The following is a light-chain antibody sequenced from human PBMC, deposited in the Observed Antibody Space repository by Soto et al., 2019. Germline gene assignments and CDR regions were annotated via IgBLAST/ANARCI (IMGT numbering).Light chain of an antibody. CDR3: HQYNHYSTLT. CDR2: NAS. J-gene: IGKJ4*02. Sequence: DIQLTQSPSTLSAAVGDRFTIAGRASQSLGWYLAWDQQKTGKAPTVLIWNASTLHSGVPSRFSSSESGTEFNLTISRRQPDDFATYCWHQYNHYSTLTVGGGTEVEVK. V-gene: IGKV1-5*01. CDR1: QSLGWY.